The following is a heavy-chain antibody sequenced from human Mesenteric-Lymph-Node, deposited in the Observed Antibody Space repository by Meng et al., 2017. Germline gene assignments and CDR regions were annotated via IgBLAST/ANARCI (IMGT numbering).Heavy chain of an antibody. V-gene: IGHV4-4*02. D-gene: IGHD5-24*01. CDR1: CGSISSSYW. J-gene: IGHJ4*02. CDR2: MYHSGTT. Sequence: QDAAPGLVKPSQTLSLTCTVSCGSISSSYWWTWVRQSPGKGLEWIGEMYHSGTTNYNPSLKSRVTISMGKSNNQLSLKLNSVTAADTAVYYCATQESRDGHNPYWGQGTLVTVAS. CDR3: ATQESRDGHNPY.